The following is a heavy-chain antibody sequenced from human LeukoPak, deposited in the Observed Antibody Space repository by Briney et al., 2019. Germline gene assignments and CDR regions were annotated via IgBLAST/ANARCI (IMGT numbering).Heavy chain of an antibody. Sequence: GGSLRLSFAASGFTFSSYWMSWVRQAPGKGLEWVANIKQDGSEKYYVDSVKGRFTISRDNAKNSLYLQMNSLRAEDTAVYYCARNRNYYDSSGYSPYFDYWGQGTLVTVSS. J-gene: IGHJ4*02. CDR3: ARNRNYYDSSGYSPYFDY. CDR1: GFTFSSYW. D-gene: IGHD3-22*01. V-gene: IGHV3-7*01. CDR2: IKQDGSEK.